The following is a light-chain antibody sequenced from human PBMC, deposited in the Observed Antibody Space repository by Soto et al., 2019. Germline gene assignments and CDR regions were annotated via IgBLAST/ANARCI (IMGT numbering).Light chain of an antibody. CDR3: CSYTSSSIRV. Sequence: QSALTQPASVSGSPGQSITISCTGTSSDVGGYNYVSWYQQQSGKAPKLMIHEVSNRPSGVSNRFSGSKSGNTASLTISGLQADDEADYYCCSYTSSSIRVFGGGTKVTVL. CDR2: EVS. J-gene: IGLJ3*02. V-gene: IGLV2-14*01. CDR1: SSDVGGYNY.